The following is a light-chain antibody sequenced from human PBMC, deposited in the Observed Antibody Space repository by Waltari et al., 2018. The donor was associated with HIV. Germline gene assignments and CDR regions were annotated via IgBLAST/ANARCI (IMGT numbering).Light chain of an antibody. CDR1: SGSIGRNY. CDR3: QSYDTKTHWV. V-gene: IGLV6-57*01. Sequence: NFMLTQPHSVSGSAGKTVTISCTRASGSIGRNYVQWFQQRPGSSPRTLIFEDNQRPSGVSDLCSAAIDNSSNSASLTISGLKTEDEGHYYCQSYDTKTHWVFGGGSKLTVL. J-gene: IGLJ3*02. CDR2: EDN.